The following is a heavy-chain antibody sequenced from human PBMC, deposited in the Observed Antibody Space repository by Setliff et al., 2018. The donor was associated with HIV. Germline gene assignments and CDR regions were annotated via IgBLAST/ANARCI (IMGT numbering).Heavy chain of an antibody. Sequence: PSETLSLTCTVSGGSIRSHYWSWIRELPGKGLEWIGYIYYSGSTNYNPSLKSRVTISVDTSKNQFSLRLSSVTAADAAVYYCARVPRQLLKGAAAYFDYWGQGILVTVSS. V-gene: IGHV4-59*11. CDR2: IYYSGST. CDR3: ARVPRQLLKGAAAYFDY. D-gene: IGHD5-18*01. CDR1: GGSIRSHY. J-gene: IGHJ4*02.